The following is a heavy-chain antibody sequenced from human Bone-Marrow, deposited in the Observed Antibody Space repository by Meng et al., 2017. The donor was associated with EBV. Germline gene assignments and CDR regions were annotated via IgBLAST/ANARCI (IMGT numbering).Heavy chain of an antibody. CDR3: VREEYDPRDF. CDR1: GFIFNNYR. Sequence: LVGVGGGLTEPGGPLRLSCAASGFIFNNYRMNWVRQAPGKGLEWVSVIDYGGISTYYADSVKGRFTISRDNAKNSVSLQMNNLRAEDTAVYYCVREEYDPRDFWGQGTLVTVSS. D-gene: IGHD3-16*01. CDR2: IDYGGIST. V-gene: IGHV3-21*01. J-gene: IGHJ4*02.